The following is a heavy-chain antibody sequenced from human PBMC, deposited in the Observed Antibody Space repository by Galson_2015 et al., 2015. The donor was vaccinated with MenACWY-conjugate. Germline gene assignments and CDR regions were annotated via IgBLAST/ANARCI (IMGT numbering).Heavy chain of an antibody. CDR1: GFTFSDYY. D-gene: IGHD1-1*01. CDR3: ARVQGGTRVVNY. Sequence: SLRLSCAASGFTFSDYYMSWIRQAPGKGLEWVSYISSSSTYTDHADSVKGRFTISRDNAKNSLYLQMNSLRAEDTAVYYCARVQGGTRVVNYWGQGTLVTVSS. J-gene: IGHJ4*02. CDR2: ISSSSTYT. V-gene: IGHV3-11*05.